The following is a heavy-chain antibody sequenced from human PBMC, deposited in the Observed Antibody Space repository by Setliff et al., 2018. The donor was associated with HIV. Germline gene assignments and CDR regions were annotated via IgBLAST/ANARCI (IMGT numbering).Heavy chain of an antibody. V-gene: IGHV5-51*01. CDR2: IYPGDSDS. CDR1: GYSFVDFW. Sequence: GESLKISCHLAGYSFVDFWIGWVRQMPGKGLEWVGFIYPGDSDSRYSPSFRGQVTISADKSTTTAYLDWASLKASDTAMYYCVRYIGAAAGYIDHWGQGTLVTVSS. D-gene: IGHD6-25*01. J-gene: IGHJ4*02. CDR3: VRYIGAAAGYIDH.